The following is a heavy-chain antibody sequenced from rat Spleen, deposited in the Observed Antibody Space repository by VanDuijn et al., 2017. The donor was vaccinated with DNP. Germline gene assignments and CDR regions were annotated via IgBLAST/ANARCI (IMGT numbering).Heavy chain of an antibody. V-gene: IGHV5-31*01. J-gene: IGHJ2*01. CDR2: ITNTGDGS. D-gene: IGHD3-8*01. Sequence: EVQLVESGGGPVQPGRSLKLSCVASGFIFSNYWMTWIRQAPGKGLEWVASITNTGDGSYYSDSVKGRFSISRDNAKSTLYLQMNSLRSEDTATYYCTRIPSDWGQGVMVTVSS. CDR3: TRIPSD. CDR1: GFIFSNYW.